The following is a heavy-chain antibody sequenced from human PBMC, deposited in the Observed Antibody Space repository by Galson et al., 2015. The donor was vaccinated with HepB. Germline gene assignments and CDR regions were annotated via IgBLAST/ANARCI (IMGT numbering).Heavy chain of an antibody. D-gene: IGHD6-19*01. Sequence: QSGAEVKKPGDSLKIFFTGSGYSFTSYWSGWVRQMPGKGLEWMGIIYPGDSDTRYSPSFQGQVTISADTSISTAYLQWISLKASDTAMYYRPRLPANGGSGWYSHYWGQGTLVTVSS. CDR2: IYPGDSDT. CDR3: PRLPANGGSGWYSHY. V-gene: IGHV5-51*01. J-gene: IGHJ4*02. CDR1: GYSFTSYW.